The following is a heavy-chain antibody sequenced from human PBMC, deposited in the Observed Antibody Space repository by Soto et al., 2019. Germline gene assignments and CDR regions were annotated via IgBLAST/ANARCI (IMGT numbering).Heavy chain of an antibody. D-gene: IGHD4-17*01. Sequence: WGTLRLSCAVSGFAFNLYALHWVRQAPGKGLEWVAVISFDGTKKYYSDSVKGRFTISRDNLKNTLYLQMNNLRVEDAALYFCAREDDYGYRYINYGLDVWGQGTTVTVSS. CDR1: GFAFNLYA. CDR2: ISFDGTKK. CDR3: AREDDYGYRYINYGLDV. J-gene: IGHJ6*02. V-gene: IGHV3-30-3*01.